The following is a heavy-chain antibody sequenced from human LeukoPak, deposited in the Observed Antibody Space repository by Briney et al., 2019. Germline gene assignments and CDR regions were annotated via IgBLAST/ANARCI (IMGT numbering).Heavy chain of an antibody. Sequence: PSETLSLTCTVSGRSISSYYWSWIRKPPGKGLEWIGYIHYSGSTNYNPSLKSRVTISVDTSKNQFSLKLSSVTAADTAVYYCARTTKYQFKWAGFDPWGQGTLVTVSS. D-gene: IGHD2-2*01. J-gene: IGHJ5*02. CDR2: IHYSGST. CDR3: ARTTKYQFKWAGFDP. CDR1: GRSISSYY. V-gene: IGHV4-59*12.